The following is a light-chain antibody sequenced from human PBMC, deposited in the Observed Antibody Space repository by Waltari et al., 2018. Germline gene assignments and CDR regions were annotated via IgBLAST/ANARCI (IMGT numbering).Light chain of an antibody. CDR3: SSHTSSRTRV. CDR1: SSDVGASEY. CDR2: DVT. Sequence: QSALTQPASVSGSPGQSITISCTETSSDVGASEYVSWYHQHPGKVPKPMIYDVTYRPSGISNRFSGSKSGITAFLTISGLQAEDEADYYCSSHTSSRTRVFGGGTELTVL. J-gene: IGLJ3*02. V-gene: IGLV2-14*03.